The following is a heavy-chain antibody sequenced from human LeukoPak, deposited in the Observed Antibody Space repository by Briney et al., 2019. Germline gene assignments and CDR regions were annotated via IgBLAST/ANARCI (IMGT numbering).Heavy chain of an antibody. CDR1: GDSISGYY. J-gene: IGHJ6*03. D-gene: IGHD3-10*01. CDR3: ARGMYYYGSGSWYYYYYYMDV. CDR2: IYYSGST. Sequence: SETLSLTCTVSGDSISGYYWSWIRQPPGKGLEWIGYIYYSGSTNYNPSLKSRVTISVDTSKNQFSLKLSSVTAADTAVYYCARGMYYYGSGSWYYYYYYMDVWGKGTTVTISS. V-gene: IGHV4-59*01.